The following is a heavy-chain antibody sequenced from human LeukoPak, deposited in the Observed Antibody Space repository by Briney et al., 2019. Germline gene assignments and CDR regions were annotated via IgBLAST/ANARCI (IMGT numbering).Heavy chain of an antibody. CDR1: GFTFSSYS. V-gene: IGHV3-21*01. CDR3: ARLGIAVAGDDY. CDR2: ISSCSSYI. Sequence: PGGSLRLSCAASGFTFSSYSMNWVRQAPGKGLEWVSSISSCSSYIYYADSVKGRFTISRDNAKNSLYLQMNSLRAEDTAVYYCARLGIAVAGDDYWGQGTLVTVSS. J-gene: IGHJ4*02. D-gene: IGHD6-19*01.